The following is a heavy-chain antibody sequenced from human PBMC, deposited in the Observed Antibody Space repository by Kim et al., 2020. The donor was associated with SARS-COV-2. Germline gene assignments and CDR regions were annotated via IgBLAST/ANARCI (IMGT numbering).Heavy chain of an antibody. Sequence: GGSLRLSCAASGFTFSSYAMHWVRQAPGKGLEWVAVISYDGSNKYYADSVKGRFTISRDNSKNTLYLQMNSLRAEDTAVYYCARDEVGVAAAGPRVFDY. D-gene: IGHD6-13*01. V-gene: IGHV3-30*04. CDR3: ARDEVGVAAAGPRVFDY. J-gene: IGHJ4*01. CDR2: ISYDGSNK. CDR1: GFTFSSYA.